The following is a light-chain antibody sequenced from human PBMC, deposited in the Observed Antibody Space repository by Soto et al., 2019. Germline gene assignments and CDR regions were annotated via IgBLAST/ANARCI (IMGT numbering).Light chain of an antibody. J-gene: IGKJ2*01. Sequence: AIRMTQSPSSLSASTGDRVTITCRASQGISSYLAWYQQKPGQAPKLLIYAASTLQSGVPSRFSGSGSGTDFTLTISCLQSEDFATYYCQQYYSYRYTFGQGTKLEIK. CDR1: QGISSY. CDR3: QQYYSYRYT. V-gene: IGKV1-8*01. CDR2: AAS.